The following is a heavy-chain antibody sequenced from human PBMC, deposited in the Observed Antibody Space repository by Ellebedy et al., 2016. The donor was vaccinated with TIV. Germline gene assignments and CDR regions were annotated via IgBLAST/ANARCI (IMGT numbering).Heavy chain of an antibody. CDR3: ARTNDFWTGYAPYDF. D-gene: IGHD3/OR15-3a*01. Sequence: GESLKISXAASGFTFNNYAMSWVRQAPGKGLECVSGISSGGGTTDSADSVKGRFIISRDNSKNTIFLQMNNLRAEDTAVYYCARTNDFWTGYAPYDFWGQGTLVTVSS. CDR1: GFTFNNYA. V-gene: IGHV3-23*01. J-gene: IGHJ4*02. CDR2: ISSGGGTT.